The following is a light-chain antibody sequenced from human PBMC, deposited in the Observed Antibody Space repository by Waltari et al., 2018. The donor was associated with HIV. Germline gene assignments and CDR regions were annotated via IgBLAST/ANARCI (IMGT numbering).Light chain of an antibody. Sequence: SSELAQDPAVSVALGKTVRITCQGDSVRSYYARWYQQKPGQAPVLVVYGENNRPSGIPDRFSGSSSGNTASLTIAGAQAEDEADYYCNSRDSSGHWFFGGGTKVTVL. V-gene: IGLV3-19*01. CDR3: NSRDSSGHWF. CDR1: SVRSYY. CDR2: GEN. J-gene: IGLJ3*02.